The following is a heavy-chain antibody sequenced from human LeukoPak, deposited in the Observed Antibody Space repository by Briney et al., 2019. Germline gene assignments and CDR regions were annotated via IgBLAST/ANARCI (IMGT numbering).Heavy chain of an antibody. J-gene: IGHJ4*02. Sequence: GASVKVSCKASGYTFKDYDIIWVRQAPGQGLEWMGWIRTYNTKTNCTQKFQGRVTMTTDTSTNTAYMELSSLTSEDTAVYYCARKHSVGWHGYFDSWGQGTLVTVSS. CDR1: GYTFKDYD. CDR2: IRTYNTKT. CDR3: ARKHSVGWHGYFDS. D-gene: IGHD6-19*01. V-gene: IGHV1-18*04.